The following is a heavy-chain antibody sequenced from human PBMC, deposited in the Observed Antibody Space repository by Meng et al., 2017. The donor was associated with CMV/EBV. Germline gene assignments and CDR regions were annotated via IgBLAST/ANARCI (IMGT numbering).Heavy chain of an antibody. CDR2: ISGYNANT. CDR1: GYTFTTFG. D-gene: IGHD1/OR15-1a*01. CDR3: ARGRLTGTTPYYGMDV. J-gene: IGHJ6*02. V-gene: IGHV1-18*01. Sequence: ASVKVSCKASGYTFTTFGISWVRQAPGQGLEWMGWISGYNANTKYAQKFQGRVTMTTDTSTSTAYMELRSLRSDDTAVYYCARGRLTGTTPYYGMDVWGQGTTVTVSS.